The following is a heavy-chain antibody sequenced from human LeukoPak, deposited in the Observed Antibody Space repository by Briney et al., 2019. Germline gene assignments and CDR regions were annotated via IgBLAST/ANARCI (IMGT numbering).Heavy chain of an antibody. D-gene: IGHD6-13*01. J-gene: IGHJ4*02. CDR1: GFTFRNDW. CDR2: IYSGGST. V-gene: IGHV3-53*01. CDR3: ARDNGAAAGN. Sequence: GGSLRLSCATSGFTFRNDWVTWVRQAQGKGLEWVSVIYSGGSTFYSDSVKGRFTISRDNSKNTLYLQMNSLRAEDTAVYYCARDNGAAAGNWGQGTLVTVSS.